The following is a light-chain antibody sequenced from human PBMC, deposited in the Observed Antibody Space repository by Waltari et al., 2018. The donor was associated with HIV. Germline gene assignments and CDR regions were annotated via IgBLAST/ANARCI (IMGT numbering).Light chain of an antibody. V-gene: IGKV3-20*01. Sequence: EIVLTQSPGPLSLSTGERATLSCRASQSISSNYLAWYQQRPGQAPRLLIYGASNRATGIPDRFSGSGSGTDFTLTINRLEPEDFAMFYCQQYSSSPQTFGQGTKVEIK. CDR1: QSISSNY. J-gene: IGKJ1*01. CDR3: QQYSSSPQT. CDR2: GAS.